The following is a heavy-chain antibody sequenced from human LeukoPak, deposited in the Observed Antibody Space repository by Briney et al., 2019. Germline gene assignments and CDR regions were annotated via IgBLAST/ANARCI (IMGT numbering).Heavy chain of an antibody. CDR3: AEGAAAGRYFDY. CDR1: RFTFSSYR. CDR2: IKQDGSEK. D-gene: IGHD6-13*01. J-gene: IGHJ4*02. V-gene: IGHV3-7*03. Sequence: GGSLRLSSAASRFTFSSYRMSWLRQAPGKGLEWVANIKQDGSEKYYVDSVKGRFTSSRDNAKTSLYLQMNSLRAEDTALYYCAEGAAAGRYFDYWGQGTLVTVSS.